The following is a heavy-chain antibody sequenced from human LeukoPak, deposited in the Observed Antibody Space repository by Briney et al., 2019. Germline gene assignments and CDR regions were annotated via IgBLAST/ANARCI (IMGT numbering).Heavy chain of an antibody. CDR1: GFTFSSYG. V-gene: IGHV3-30*18. J-gene: IGHJ4*02. D-gene: IGHD3-22*01. CDR3: AKDRYYYDSSGYYPTLDY. CDR2: ISYDGSNK. Sequence: GGSLRLSCAASGFTFSSYGMHWVRQAPGKGLEWVAVISYDGSNKYYADSVKGRFTISRDNSKNTLYLQMNSLRAEDTAVYYCAKDRYYYDSSGYYPTLDYWGQGTLVTVSS.